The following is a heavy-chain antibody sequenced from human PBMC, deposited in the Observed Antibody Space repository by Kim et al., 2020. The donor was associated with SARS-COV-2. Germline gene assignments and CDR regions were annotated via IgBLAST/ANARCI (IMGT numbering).Heavy chain of an antibody. D-gene: IGHD3-3*01. Sequence: RFNISRDNSKNTLYLQMSSLRAEDTAVYYCVKDPAITIFGVVIPRYYYFDYWGQGTLVTVSS. CDR3: VKDPAITIFGVVIPRYYYFDY. J-gene: IGHJ4*02. V-gene: IGHV3-64D*06.